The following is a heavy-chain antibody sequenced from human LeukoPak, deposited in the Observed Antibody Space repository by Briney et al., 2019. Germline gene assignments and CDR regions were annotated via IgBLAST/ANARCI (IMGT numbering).Heavy chain of an antibody. J-gene: IGHJ4*02. CDR1: GGSFSGYY. V-gene: IGHV4-34*01. CDR2: INHSGST. D-gene: IGHD5-24*01. CDR3: ASVDGYNSY. Sequence: SETLSLTCAVYGGSFSGYYWSWIRQPPGKGLEWIGEINHSGSTNYNPSLKSRVTISVDTSKNQFSLKLSSVTAADAAVYYCASVDGYNSYWGQGTLVTVSS.